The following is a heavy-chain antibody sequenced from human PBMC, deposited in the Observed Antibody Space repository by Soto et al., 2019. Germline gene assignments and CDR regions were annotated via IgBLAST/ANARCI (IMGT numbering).Heavy chain of an antibody. Sequence: QITLKESGPTLVKPTQTLTLTCTFSGFSLSTSGVGVGWIRQPPGKALEWLVIIYWDDDKRYNPSLRNRLSITKETSKNQVVLTMTNVDPVDTATYFCAHRRIGVSQWNYGDFDYWGQGILVTVSS. D-gene: IGHD1-7*01. CDR3: AHRRIGVSQWNYGDFDY. CDR2: IYWDDDK. CDR1: GFSLSTSGVG. V-gene: IGHV2-5*02. J-gene: IGHJ4*02.